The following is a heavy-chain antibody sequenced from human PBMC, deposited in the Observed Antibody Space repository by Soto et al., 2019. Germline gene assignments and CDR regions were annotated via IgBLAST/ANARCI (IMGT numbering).Heavy chain of an antibody. CDR1: GDSINSYH. CDR2: IYYSGST. CDR3: AGGAYYFERGLFSFGIDI. D-gene: IGHD3-22*01. Sequence: QVQLQESGPGLVKPSETLSLTCTVSGDSINSYHWTWIRQPPGKGLEWIGYIYYSGSTNYNPSLKRRATFSVDVSMTPFALGLSCVSDGHPAVYSCAGGAYYFERGLFSFGIDIWGQGTMVAVSS. J-gene: IGHJ3*02. V-gene: IGHV4-59*01.